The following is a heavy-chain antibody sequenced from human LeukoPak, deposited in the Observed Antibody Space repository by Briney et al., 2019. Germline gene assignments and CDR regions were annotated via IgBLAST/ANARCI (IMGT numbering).Heavy chain of an antibody. J-gene: IGHJ4*02. CDR2: IKQDGSEK. Sequence: QPGGSLRLSGAVSGFTFSTYWMSWVRQAPGKGLEWVANIKQDGSEKYYVDSVKGRFTISRDNAKNSLYLQMNSLRAEDTAMYYCARDSAGNDYWGQGTLVTVSS. CDR3: ARDSAGNDY. CDR1: GFTFSTYW. D-gene: IGHD6-13*01. V-gene: IGHV3-7*01.